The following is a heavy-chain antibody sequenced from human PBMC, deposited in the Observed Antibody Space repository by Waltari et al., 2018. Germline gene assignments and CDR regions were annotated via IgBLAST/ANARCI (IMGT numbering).Heavy chain of an antibody. Sequence: QVQLQESGPGLVKPSETLSLTCTVSGGSISSYYWSWIRQPAGKGLEWIGLIYTSGSTNYNPSLKSRVTMSVDTSKNQFSLKLSSVTAADTAVYYCARDGGYYDFWSGYYYFDYWGQGTLVTVSS. CDR1: GGSISSYY. V-gene: IGHV4-4*07. CDR2: IYTSGST. D-gene: IGHD3-3*01. CDR3: ARDGGYYDFWSGYYYFDY. J-gene: IGHJ4*02.